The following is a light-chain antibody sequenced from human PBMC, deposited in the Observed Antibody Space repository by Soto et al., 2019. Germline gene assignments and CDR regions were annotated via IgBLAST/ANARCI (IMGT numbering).Light chain of an antibody. Sequence: DIQMTQSPSSLSASVGDTVTITCRASQGISNYLAWYHQKPGKVPKLLIYAASTLPSGVPSRFSGSGSGTDFTLTISNLQPEDVATYYCQKYDSVPRTFGQGTKVELK. CDR2: AAS. CDR1: QGISNY. V-gene: IGKV1-27*01. CDR3: QKYDSVPRT. J-gene: IGKJ1*01.